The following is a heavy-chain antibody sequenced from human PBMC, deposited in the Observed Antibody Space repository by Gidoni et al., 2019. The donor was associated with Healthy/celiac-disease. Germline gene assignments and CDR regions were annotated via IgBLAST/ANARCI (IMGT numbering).Heavy chain of an antibody. J-gene: IGHJ3*02. V-gene: IGHV4-38-2*01. CDR2: IYHSGST. Sequence: QVQLQESGPGLVKPSENLSLTCAVSGYSSSSGYYWGWIRQPPGKGLEWIGSIYHSGSTYYNPSLKSRVTISVDTSKNQFSLKLSSVTAADTAVYYCARGGYDSSGYVVLHAFDIWGQGTMVTVSS. CDR3: ARGGYDSSGYVVLHAFDI. D-gene: IGHD3-22*01. CDR1: GYSSSSGYY.